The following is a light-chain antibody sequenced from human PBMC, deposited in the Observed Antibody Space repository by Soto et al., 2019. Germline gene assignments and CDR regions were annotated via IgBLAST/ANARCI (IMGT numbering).Light chain of an antibody. Sequence: QTVVTQEPSFSVSPGGTVTLTCALSSGSVSTNNYPSWCQQTPGQPPRTLIFRTNTRSSGVPDRFSGSILESKAALTITGAQADDESDYYCVLYMGRGIWVFGGGTKLTVL. CDR3: VLYMGRGIWV. V-gene: IGLV8-61*01. CDR2: RTN. J-gene: IGLJ3*02. CDR1: SGSVSTNNY.